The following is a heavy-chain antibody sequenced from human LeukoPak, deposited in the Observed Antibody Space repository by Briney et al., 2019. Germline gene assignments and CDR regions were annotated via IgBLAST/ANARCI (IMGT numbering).Heavy chain of an antibody. CDR3: ARRGTGHGMDV. J-gene: IGHJ6*02. D-gene: IGHD1-1*01. CDR1: GFTFNNYW. V-gene: IGHV3-74*01. CDR2: INNDGSSA. Sequence: GSLRLSCAASGFTFNNYWIHWVRQVPGKGLVWVSRINNDGSSASYVDSVKGRFTISRDNAKNTLFLQMDSLRAEDTAVYYCARRGTGHGMDVWGQGTTVIVSS.